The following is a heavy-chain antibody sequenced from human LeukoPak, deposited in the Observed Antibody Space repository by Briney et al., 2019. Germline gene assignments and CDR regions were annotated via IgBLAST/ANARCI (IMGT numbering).Heavy chain of an antibody. CDR2: ISYDGSNK. Sequence: GGSLRLSCAASGFTFSSYAMHWVRQAPGKGLEWVAVISYDGSNKYYADSVKGRFTISRDNSKNTLYLQMNSLRAEDAAVYYCARDINYDSSGYYYPGDYWGQGTLVTVSS. D-gene: IGHD3-22*01. CDR3: ARDINYDSSGYYYPGDY. V-gene: IGHV3-30*04. CDR1: GFTFSSYA. J-gene: IGHJ4*02.